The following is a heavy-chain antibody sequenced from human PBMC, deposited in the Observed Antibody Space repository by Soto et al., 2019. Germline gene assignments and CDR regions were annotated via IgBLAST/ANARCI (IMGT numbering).Heavy chain of an antibody. J-gene: IGHJ6*02. CDR3: ARDPAIYSGKFDYGLDV. D-gene: IGHD4-4*01. CDR1: GFTFSSYG. CDR2: ISYDGSNK. Sequence: QVQLVESGGGVVQPGRSLRLSCAASGFTFSSYGMHWVRQAPGKGLEWVAVISYDGSNKYYADSVKGRFTISRDNSKNTLYLQMNSLRAGDTGVYFCARDPAIYSGKFDYGLDVWGRGTTVTGSS. V-gene: IGHV3-30*03.